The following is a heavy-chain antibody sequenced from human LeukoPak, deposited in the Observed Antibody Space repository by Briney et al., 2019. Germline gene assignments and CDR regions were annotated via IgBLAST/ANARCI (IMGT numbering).Heavy chain of an antibody. CDR3: TRAGSSGWYAYYFDY. V-gene: IGHV3-49*03. Sequence: GGSLRLSCTASGFTFGDYAMSWFRQAPGKGLEWVGFIRSKAYGGTTEYAASVKGRFTISRDDSKSIAYLQMNSLKTEDTAVYYCTRAGSSGWYAYYFDYWGQGTLVTVSS. D-gene: IGHD6-19*01. CDR1: GFTFGDYA. CDR2: IRSKAYGGTT. J-gene: IGHJ4*02.